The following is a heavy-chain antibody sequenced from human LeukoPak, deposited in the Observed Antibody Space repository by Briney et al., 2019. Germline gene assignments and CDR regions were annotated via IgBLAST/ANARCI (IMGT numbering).Heavy chain of an antibody. J-gene: IGHJ3*02. CDR1: GYSISSGYY. D-gene: IGHD6-19*01. CDR2: IYYSGST. V-gene: IGHV4-38-2*02. Sequence: SETLSLTCNVSGYSISSGYYWGWIRQPPGKGLEWIANIYYSGSTYYNPSLKSRVTISVDTSKNQFSLRLNSVTAADTSIYYCARIPTNAVPSAHNGFDIWGQGTMLTVSS. CDR3: ARIPTNAVPSAHNGFDI.